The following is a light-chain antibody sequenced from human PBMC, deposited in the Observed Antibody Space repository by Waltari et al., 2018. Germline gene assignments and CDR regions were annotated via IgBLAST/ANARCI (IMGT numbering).Light chain of an antibody. Sequence: QLVLTQSPSASASLGASVKLTCTLSSGHSNYAIAWHQQQPGKGPRFLMKVNNDGSNSKGGGIPDRFSGSSSGAERYLTISSLQSDDEADYYCQTWGTGVVFGGGTKLTVL. J-gene: IGLJ2*01. CDR3: QTWGTGVV. CDR1: SGHSNYA. CDR2: VNNDGSN. V-gene: IGLV4-69*01.